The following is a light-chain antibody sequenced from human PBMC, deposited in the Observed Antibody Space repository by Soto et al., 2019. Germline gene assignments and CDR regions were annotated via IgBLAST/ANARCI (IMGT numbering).Light chain of an antibody. V-gene: IGKV3-20*01. CDR2: GAS. J-gene: IGKJ4*01. CDR1: QSVSSSY. CDR3: QQYDSSPLT. Sequence: EIVLTQSPGTLSLSPGERATLSCRASQSVSSSYLAWYQQKPGQAPRLLIYGASSRATGIPDRFSGSGSGTDFTLTIGRLELEDFAVYYGQQYDSSPLTFGGGTKVEIK.